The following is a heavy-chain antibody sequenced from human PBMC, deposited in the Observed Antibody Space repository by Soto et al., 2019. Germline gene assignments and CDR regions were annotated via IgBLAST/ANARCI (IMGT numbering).Heavy chain of an antibody. V-gene: IGHV4-59*01. Sequence: PSETLSLTCTVSGGSISSYYWSWIRQPPGKGLEWIGYIYYSGSTNYNPSLKSRVTIPVDTSKNQFSLKLSSVTAADTAVYYCARRAELRYFDWFRRIDAFDIWGQGTMVTVSS. CDR1: GGSISSYY. D-gene: IGHD3-9*01. J-gene: IGHJ3*02. CDR3: ARRAELRYFDWFRRIDAFDI. CDR2: IYYSGST.